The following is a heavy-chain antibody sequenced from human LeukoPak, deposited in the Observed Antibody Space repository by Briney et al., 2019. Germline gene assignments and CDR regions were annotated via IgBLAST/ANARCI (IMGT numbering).Heavy chain of an antibody. Sequence: GGSLRLSCAASGFTFSSYWMSWVRQAPGKGLEWVAVMSYDGSNKYYADSVKGRFTISRDNSKNTLYLQMNTLRAEDTAVYYCVLTGDIRGYSGYPDDYWGQGTLVTVSS. V-gene: IGHV3-30-3*01. CDR1: GFTFSSYW. J-gene: IGHJ4*02. CDR3: VLTGDIRGYSGYPDDY. D-gene: IGHD5-12*01. CDR2: MSYDGSNK.